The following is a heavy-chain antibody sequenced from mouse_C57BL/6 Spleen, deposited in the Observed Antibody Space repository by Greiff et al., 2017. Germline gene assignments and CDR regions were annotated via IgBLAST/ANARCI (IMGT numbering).Heavy chain of an antibody. J-gene: IGHJ2*01. CDR1: GYAFSSYW. CDR3: ARSLITTVVAPFLDY. D-gene: IGHD1-1*01. Sequence: VQLQQSGPELVKPGASVKISCKASGYAFSSYWMNWVRQRPGKGLEWIGRIYPGDGDTNYNGKFKGKATLTADKSSSTAYMQLSSLTSEDSAVYFCARSLITTVVAPFLDYWGQGTTLTVSS. V-gene: IGHV1-82*01. CDR2: IYPGDGDT.